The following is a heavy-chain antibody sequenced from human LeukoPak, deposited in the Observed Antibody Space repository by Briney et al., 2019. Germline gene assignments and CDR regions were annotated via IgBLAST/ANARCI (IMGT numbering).Heavy chain of an antibody. Sequence: GGSLRLSCAASGFTVSSNYMSWVRQAPGKGLEWVSVIYSGGSTNYADSVKGRFTISRDNAKNTLYLQMNSLRAEDTAVYYCARGAWTAYYFDYWGQGTLVTVSS. D-gene: IGHD3/OR15-3a*01. CDR3: ARGAWTAYYFDY. CDR2: IYSGGST. V-gene: IGHV3-66*01. CDR1: GFTVSSNY. J-gene: IGHJ4*02.